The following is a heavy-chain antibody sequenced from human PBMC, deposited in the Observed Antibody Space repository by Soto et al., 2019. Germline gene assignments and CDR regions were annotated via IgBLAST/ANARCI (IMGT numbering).Heavy chain of an antibody. V-gene: IGHV4-31*03. J-gene: IGHJ4*02. CDR2: TSNSGST. D-gene: IGHD2-2*01. Sequence: QVQLQESGPGLVKPSQTLSLTCTVSGGSITSSGYYWSWIRQHPGEGLEWIGFTSNSGSTSYNPSLKGRVTRAVDTSSNQFSLNLKSVTAADTAVYYCARGGGSTKVDYWGQGTLVTVSP. CDR1: GGSITSSGYY. CDR3: ARGGGSTKVDY.